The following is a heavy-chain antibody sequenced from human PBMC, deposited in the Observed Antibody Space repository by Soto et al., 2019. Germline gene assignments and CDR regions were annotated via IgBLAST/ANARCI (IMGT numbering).Heavy chain of an antibody. Sequence: QITLKESGPTLVKPTQTLTLTCTFSGFSLSTSGVGVGWIRQPQGKALEWLALIYWDDDKRYSPSLKSRLTITKDTSNNQVVLTMTNMDPVDTATYYCAHSLIGYYYDSSGSNWFDPWGQGTLVTLSS. J-gene: IGHJ5*02. D-gene: IGHD3-22*01. V-gene: IGHV2-5*02. CDR1: GFSLSTSGVG. CDR3: AHSLIGYYYDSSGSNWFDP. CDR2: IYWDDDK.